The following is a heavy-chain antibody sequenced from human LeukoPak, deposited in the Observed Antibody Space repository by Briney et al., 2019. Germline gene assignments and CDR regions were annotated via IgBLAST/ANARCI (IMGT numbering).Heavy chain of an antibody. Sequence: SETLSLTCTVSGGSSSSYYWIWIRQPPGKGLEWIGYIYYSGSTNYNPSLKSRVTISVDTSKNQFSLKLSSVTAADTAVYYCARDQGGYNQNWFDPWGQGTLVTVSS. J-gene: IGHJ5*02. CDR2: IYYSGST. V-gene: IGHV4-59*01. CDR1: GGSSSSYY. CDR3: ARDQGGYNQNWFDP. D-gene: IGHD5-24*01.